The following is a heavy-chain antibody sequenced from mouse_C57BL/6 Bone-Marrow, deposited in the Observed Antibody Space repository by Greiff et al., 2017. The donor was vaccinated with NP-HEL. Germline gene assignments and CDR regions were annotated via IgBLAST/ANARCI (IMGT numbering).Heavy chain of an antibody. V-gene: IGHV1-64*01. D-gene: IGHD2-3*01. CDR1: GYTFTSYW. CDR3: AREGYYSAWFAY. J-gene: IGHJ3*01. Sequence: QVQLQQSGAELVKPGASVKLSCKASGYTFTSYWMHWVKQRPGQGLEWIGMIHPNSGSTNYNEKFKSKATLTVDKSSSTAYMQLSSLTSEDSAVYYCAREGYYSAWFAYWGQGTLVTVSA. CDR2: IHPNSGST.